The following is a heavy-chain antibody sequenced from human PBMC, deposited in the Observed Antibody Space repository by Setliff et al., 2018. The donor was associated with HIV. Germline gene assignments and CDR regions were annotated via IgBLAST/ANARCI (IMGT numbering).Heavy chain of an antibody. D-gene: IGHD3-16*01. CDR2: ISGYNGQT. CDR1: GYNFGSFA. Sequence: ASVKVSCKASGYNFGSFAVIWVRQAPGQGLEWMGWISGYNGQTKDAQKFQGRLIMTTDTATSTSYMEMRSLRSDDTALYYCSRAKYGGFDHWGQGSLVTVSS. J-gene: IGHJ4*02. CDR3: SRAKYGGFDH. V-gene: IGHV1-18*01.